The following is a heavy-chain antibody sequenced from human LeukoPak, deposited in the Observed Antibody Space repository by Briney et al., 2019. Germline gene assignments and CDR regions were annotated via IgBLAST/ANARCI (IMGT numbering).Heavy chain of an antibody. J-gene: IGHJ4*02. CDR1: GFTFRSYS. Sequence: PGGSLRLSCAASGFTFRSYSMNWVRQAPGKGLEWVSSISSSSCYIYYADSVKGRFTISRDNAKNSLYLQMNSLRAEDTAVYYCAREVSVTVTTAFDYWGQGTLVTVSS. CDR2: ISSSSCYI. V-gene: IGHV3-21*01. CDR3: AREVSVTVTTAFDY. D-gene: IGHD4-17*01.